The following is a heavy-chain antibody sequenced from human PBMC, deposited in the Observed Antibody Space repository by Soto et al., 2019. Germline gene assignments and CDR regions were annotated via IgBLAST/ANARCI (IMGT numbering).Heavy chain of an antibody. V-gene: IGHV4-4*02. J-gene: IGHJ5*02. CDR3: AREIVTAGGNNYFDP. Sequence: QVQLQESGPRLVKPSESLSLTCGVSGGTVASSHWWSWVRQSPGRGLEWIGNVYHTGDTNFNPSLQSRVTFSVDKSNNLFSLRLTSVTAADTAVYFCAREIVTAGGNNYFDPWGPGTLVTVSS. CDR2: VYHTGDT. CDR1: GGTVASSHW. D-gene: IGHD2-21*02.